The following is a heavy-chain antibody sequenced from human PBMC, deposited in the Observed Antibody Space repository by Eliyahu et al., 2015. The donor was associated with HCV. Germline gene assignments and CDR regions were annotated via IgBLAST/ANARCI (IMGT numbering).Heavy chain of an antibody. CDR3: AKDNYFSGSYLSVDY. D-gene: IGHD1-26*01. Sequence: EVQLVEPGGGLVQPGRSLRLACAASGFTFDDYAMHWVRQAPEKGLGWVSGISWNSRNMGYADSVKGRFTISRDNAKKSLYLQMNSLRSEDTALYYCAKDNYFSGSYLSVDYWGQGTLVTVSS. J-gene: IGHJ4*02. CDR2: ISWNSRNM. V-gene: IGHV3-9*01. CDR1: GFTFDDYA.